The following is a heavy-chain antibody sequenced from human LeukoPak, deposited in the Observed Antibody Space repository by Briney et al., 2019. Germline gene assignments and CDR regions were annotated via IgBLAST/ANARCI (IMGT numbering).Heavy chain of an antibody. CDR3: ARDWGLYYYGSGSHMDV. CDR2: IKQDGSEK. Sequence: PGGSLRLSCAASGFTFSNYWMTWVRQAPGKGLEWVANIKQDGSEKYYVDSVKGRFTISRDNAKNSLYLQMNSLRAEDTAVYYCARDWGLYYYGSGSHMDVWGKGTTVTISS. J-gene: IGHJ6*03. D-gene: IGHD3-10*01. CDR1: GFTFSNYW. V-gene: IGHV3-7*01.